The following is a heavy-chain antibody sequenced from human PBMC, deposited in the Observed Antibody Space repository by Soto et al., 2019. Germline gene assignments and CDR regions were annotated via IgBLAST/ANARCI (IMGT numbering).Heavy chain of an antibody. J-gene: IGHJ4*02. D-gene: IGHD3-22*01. V-gene: IGHV3-30*18. Sequence: QVQLVESGGGVVQPGRSMRLSCAASGFTFSSYGMHWVRQAPGKGLERVAVISYDGCNKYYADSDKGRLTISRDNSKNTLYLQMTSLRAEDTAVYYCAKDPKTYYYDSSGYSPPAHWGQGTLVTVSS. CDR3: AKDPKTYYYDSSGYSPPAH. CDR2: ISYDGCNK. CDR1: GFTFSSYG.